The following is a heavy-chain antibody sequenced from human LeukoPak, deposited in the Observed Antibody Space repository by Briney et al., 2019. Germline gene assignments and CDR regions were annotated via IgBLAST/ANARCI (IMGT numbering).Heavy chain of an antibody. V-gene: IGHV1-18*01. CDR2: ISDYNGNT. CDR3: ARGDYYDSSGYFPGMNY. D-gene: IGHD3-22*01. Sequence: ASVKVSCKASGYTFSNYAITWVRQAPGQGPEWMGWISDYNGNTNYAQKFQGRVTMTTDTSTSTAHMELRSLRSDDTAVYYCARGDYYDSSGYFPGMNYWGQGTLVTVSS. CDR1: GYTFSNYA. J-gene: IGHJ4*02.